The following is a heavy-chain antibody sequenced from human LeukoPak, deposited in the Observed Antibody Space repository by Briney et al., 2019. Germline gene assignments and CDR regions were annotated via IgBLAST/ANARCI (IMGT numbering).Heavy chain of an antibody. J-gene: IGHJ4*02. CDR1: GFIFSNYV. V-gene: IGHV3-30*03. D-gene: IGHD5-24*01. Sequence: GGSLRLSCAASGFIFSNYVIHWVRQAPGKGLEWIAVLSDDGTNKNYADSVKGRFTISRDDSKNTVYLQMNSLRAEDTAVYYCARGRWLPLPDFWGQGTLVTVSS. CDR2: LSDDGTNK. CDR3: ARGRWLPLPDF.